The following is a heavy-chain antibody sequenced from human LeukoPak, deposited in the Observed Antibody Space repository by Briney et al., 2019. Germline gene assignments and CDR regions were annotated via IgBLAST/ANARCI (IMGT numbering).Heavy chain of an antibody. CDR2: ITSTSSYT. V-gene: IGHV3-21*01. J-gene: IGHJ4*02. Sequence: PGGSLRLSCAASGFTFSTYSMNWVRQAPGRGLEWVSSITSTSSYTYYADSVKGRFTIPRDNAKNSLYLQMNSLRAEDTAVYYCAREDYGGIDFWGQGTLVTVSS. CDR3: AREDYGGIDF. D-gene: IGHD4-23*01. CDR1: GFTFSTYS.